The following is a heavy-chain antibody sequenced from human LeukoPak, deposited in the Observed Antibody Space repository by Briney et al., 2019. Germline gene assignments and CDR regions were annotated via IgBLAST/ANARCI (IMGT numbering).Heavy chain of an antibody. D-gene: IGHD2-15*01. J-gene: IGHJ5*02. Sequence: PGGSLRLSCAASGFTFSSYSMNWVRQAPGKGLEWVSAISGSGGSTYYADSVNGRFTISRDNSKNTLYLQMNSLRAEDTAVYYCAKDRRCSGGSCKPDNWFDPWGQGTLVTVSS. CDR3: AKDRRCSGGSCKPDNWFDP. CDR2: ISGSGGST. V-gene: IGHV3-23*01. CDR1: GFTFSSYS.